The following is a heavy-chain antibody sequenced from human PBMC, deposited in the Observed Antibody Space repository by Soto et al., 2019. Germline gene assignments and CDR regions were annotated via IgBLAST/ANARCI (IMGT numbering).Heavy chain of an antibody. CDR3: ARDSPPPRE. CDR1: GYTLTSYN. J-gene: IGHJ4*02. Sequence: QVQLVQSGAEVKKPGASVKVPSRAPGYTLTSYNITWGGQAPGQGFEWMGWISAYNGNTKYAQKLQGRVTMTTDTPTSTAYMELRSLRSDDTAVYYCARDSPPPREWGQGTLVTVSS. V-gene: IGHV1-18*01. CDR2: ISAYNGNT.